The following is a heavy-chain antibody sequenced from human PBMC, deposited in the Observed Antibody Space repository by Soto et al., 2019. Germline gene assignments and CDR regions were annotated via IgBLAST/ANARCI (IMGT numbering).Heavy chain of an antibody. CDR3: ARVIITATGTSCFDS. Sequence: QVQLQESGPGLVKPSQTLSLTCTVSGGSIRSSDYYWSWIRQPPGKGLEWIGYVYYRDSAYYNPSLQSRCFISIDTSKNQFSLTLSSVTAADTAVYYCARVIITATGTSCFDSWGQGTLVTVSS. J-gene: IGHJ4*02. CDR2: VYYRDSA. V-gene: IGHV4-30-4*01. CDR1: GGSIRSSDYY. D-gene: IGHD6-13*01.